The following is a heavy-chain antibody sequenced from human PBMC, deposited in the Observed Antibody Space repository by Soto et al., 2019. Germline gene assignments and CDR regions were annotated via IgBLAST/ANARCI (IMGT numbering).Heavy chain of an antibody. J-gene: IGHJ1*01. CDR3: ARAKGRIAVAGHQDFQH. D-gene: IGHD6-19*01. V-gene: IGHV1-18*01. CDR2: ISAYNGNT. Sequence: GASVKVSCKASGYTFTSYGISWVRQAPGQGLEWMGWISAYNGNTNYAQKHKGRVTMTTDTSTSTAYMELRCLSFDDTAVFYCARAKGRIAVAGHQDFQHWGQGTLVTVSS. CDR1: GYTFTSYG.